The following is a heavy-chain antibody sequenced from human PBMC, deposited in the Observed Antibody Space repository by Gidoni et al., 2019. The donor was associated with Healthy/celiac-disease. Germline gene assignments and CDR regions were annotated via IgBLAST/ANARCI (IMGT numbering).Heavy chain of an antibody. CDR2: IYYSGST. D-gene: IGHD4-17*01. CDR3: ARERTVTTPSWGSSWFDP. J-gene: IGHJ5*02. Sequence: QVQLQESGPGLVKPSQTLSLTCTVSGGSISSGGYYWSWIRQHPGKGLEWIGYIYYSGSTYYNPSLKSRVTISVDTSKNQFSLKLSSVTAADTAVYYCARERTVTTPSWGSSWFDPWGQGTLVTVSS. V-gene: IGHV4-31*03. CDR1: GGSISSGGYY.